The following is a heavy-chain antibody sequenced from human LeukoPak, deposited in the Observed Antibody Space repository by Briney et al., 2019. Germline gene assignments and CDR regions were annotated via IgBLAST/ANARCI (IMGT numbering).Heavy chain of an antibody. CDR3: ATKQWLAPPPDS. V-gene: IGHV3-74*01. CDR1: GFTLSKYW. J-gene: IGHJ4*02. Sequence: PGGSQRLSCAASGFTLSKYWMLWVRQAPGKGLESVSRINTDGTVTTYADSVKGRLTVSRDNADNTMFLQMNSVRDEDTAVYYCATKQWLAPPPDSWGQGTPVTVSS. CDR2: INTDGTVT. D-gene: IGHD6-19*01.